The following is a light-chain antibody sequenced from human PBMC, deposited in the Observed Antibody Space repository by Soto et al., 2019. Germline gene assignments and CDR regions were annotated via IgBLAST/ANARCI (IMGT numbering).Light chain of an antibody. Sequence: EMVLTKSPGTLSLSPGERATLSCRASQSVDSRYSAWYQQKPGQAPRLLIYGASNRATGIPDRFSGSGSGTDFTLTISRLEPEDFAVYYGQQYGRSPFFGQGTKLEI. J-gene: IGKJ2*01. V-gene: IGKV3-20*01. CDR3: QQYGRSPF. CDR1: QSVDSRY. CDR2: GAS.